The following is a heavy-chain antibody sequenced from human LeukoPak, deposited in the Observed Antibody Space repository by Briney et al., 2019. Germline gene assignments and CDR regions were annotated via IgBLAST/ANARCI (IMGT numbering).Heavy chain of an antibody. V-gene: IGHV1-69*05. CDR3: ARERPPGDSSNWFLEGYFDI. D-gene: IGHD6-13*01. CDR2: IIPIFGTA. Sequence: ASVKVSCKASGGTFSSYAITWVRQAPGQGLEWMGRIIPIFGTANYAQKFQGRVTIITDESTSTAYTELSTLRSDDTAVYYCARERPPGDSSNWFLEGYFDIWGQGTLVTVSS. CDR1: GGTFSSYA. J-gene: IGHJ4*02.